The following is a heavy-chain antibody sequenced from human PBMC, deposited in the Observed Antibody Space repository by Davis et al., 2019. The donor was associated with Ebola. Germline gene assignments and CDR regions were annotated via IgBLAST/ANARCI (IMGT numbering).Heavy chain of an antibody. CDR1: GFTFSSYA. D-gene: IGHD2-2*01. V-gene: IGHV3-23*01. CDR3: ARGVRHQLPDALLDY. J-gene: IGHJ4*02. CDR2: ISGSGSST. Sequence: LSLTCAASGFTFSSYAMSWVRQAPGKGLEWVSAISGSGSSTYYADSVKGRFTISRDNSKNTVFLQMTSLRAEDTAVYYCARGVRHQLPDALLDYWGQGTLVTVSS.